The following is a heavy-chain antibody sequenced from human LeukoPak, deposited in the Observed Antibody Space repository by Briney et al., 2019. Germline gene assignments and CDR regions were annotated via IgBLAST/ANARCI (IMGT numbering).Heavy chain of an antibody. CDR2: IYNGGNT. J-gene: IGHJ4*02. CDR3: ARGAPQEDYYDSSGLGY. Sequence: PGGSLRLSCAASGFSVSSNYMNWVRQAPGKGLEWVSVIYNGGNTNYAGAVEGRFTISRDRSKNTLYLQMNSLRAEDTAVYYCARGAPQEDYYDSSGLGYWGQGTLVTVSS. CDR1: GFSVSSNY. V-gene: IGHV3-66*01. D-gene: IGHD3-22*01.